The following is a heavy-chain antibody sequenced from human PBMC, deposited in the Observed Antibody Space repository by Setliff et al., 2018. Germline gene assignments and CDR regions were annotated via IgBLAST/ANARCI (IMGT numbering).Heavy chain of an antibody. CDR1: GGSISSYY. D-gene: IGHD2-21*02. CDR3: ARHWDFCGGNCPHNSIDY. Sequence: KPSETLSLTCTVSGGSISSYYWSWIRQPPGKGLEWIGYIYASGSTNYNPSLKSRVTLSVDTSKNQFSLKVSSVTAADTAVYYCARHWDFCGGNCPHNSIDYWGRGALVTVSS. J-gene: IGHJ4*02. V-gene: IGHV4-59*08. CDR2: IYASGST.